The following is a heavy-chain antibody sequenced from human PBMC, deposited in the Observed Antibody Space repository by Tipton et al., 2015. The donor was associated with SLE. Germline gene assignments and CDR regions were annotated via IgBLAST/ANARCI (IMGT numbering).Heavy chain of an antibody. D-gene: IGHD3-10*01. CDR3: AAQGYYGSGGGFLDY. V-gene: IGHV4-34*01. CDR1: GGSFSGYY. CDR2: INHSGST. Sequence: TLSLTCAVYGGSFSGYYWSWIRQPPGKGLEWIGEINHSGSTNYNPSLKSRVTISVDTSKNQFSLKLNSVTAAETAVYYCAAQGYYGSGGGFLDYWGQGTLVTVSS. J-gene: IGHJ4*02.